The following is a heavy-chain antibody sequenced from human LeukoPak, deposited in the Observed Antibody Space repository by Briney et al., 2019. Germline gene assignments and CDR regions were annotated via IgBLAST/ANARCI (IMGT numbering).Heavy chain of an antibody. CDR2: IYYSGST. CDR3: ARVGHSTYDYVWGSYRSSYYFDY. Sequence: SETLSLTCTVSGGSISSYYWSWIRQPPGKGLEWIGYIYYSGSTNCNPSLKSRVTISVDTSKNQFSLKLSSVTAADTAVYYCARVGHSTYDYVWGSYRSSYYFDYWGQGTLVTVSS. D-gene: IGHD3-16*02. CDR1: GGSISSYY. V-gene: IGHV4-59*01. J-gene: IGHJ4*02.